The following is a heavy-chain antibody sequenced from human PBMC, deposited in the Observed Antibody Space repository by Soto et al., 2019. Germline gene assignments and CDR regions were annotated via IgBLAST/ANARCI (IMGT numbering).Heavy chain of an antibody. CDR2: ISWNSGSI. D-gene: IGHD6-13*01. CDR3: AKDLAGPTNY. V-gene: IGHV3-9*01. Sequence: GGSLILSCGASGFPFDYYAMHWVRHAPGKGLEWVSGISWNSGSIGYADSVKGRFTIARDNAKNSLYLQMNSLRAEDTALYYCAKDLAGPTNYWGQGTLVTVSS. CDR1: GFPFDYYA. J-gene: IGHJ4*02.